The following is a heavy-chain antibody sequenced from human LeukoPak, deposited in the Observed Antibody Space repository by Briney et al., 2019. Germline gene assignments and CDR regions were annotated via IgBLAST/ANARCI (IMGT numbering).Heavy chain of an antibody. D-gene: IGHD6-19*01. V-gene: IGHV1-8*01. Sequence: ASVKVSCKASGYTFTSYDINWVRQATGQGLEWMGWMNPNSGNTGYAQKFQGRVTMTRNTSISTAYMELSSLRSEDTAVYYCARQAVAGTGIDYWGQGTLVTVSS. CDR2: MNPNSGNT. CDR1: GYTFTSYD. J-gene: IGHJ4*02. CDR3: ARQAVAGTGIDY.